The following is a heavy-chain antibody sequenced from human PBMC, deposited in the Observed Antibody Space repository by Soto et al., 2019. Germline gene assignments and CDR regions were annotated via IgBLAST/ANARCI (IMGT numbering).Heavy chain of an antibody. CDR1: GFTFGDYA. CDR2: IRSKAYGGTT. V-gene: IGHV3-49*04. CDR3: TRDINVHVDIVATIPDY. J-gene: IGHJ4*02. Sequence: GRSLRLSCTASGFTFGDYAMSWVRQAPGKGLEWVGFIRSKAYGGTTEYAASVKGRFTISRDDSKSIAYLQMNSLKTEDTAVYYCTRDINVHVDIVATIPDYWGQGTLVTVSS. D-gene: IGHD5-12*01.